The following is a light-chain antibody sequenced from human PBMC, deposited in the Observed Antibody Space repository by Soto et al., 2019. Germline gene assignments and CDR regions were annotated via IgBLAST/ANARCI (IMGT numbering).Light chain of an antibody. Sequence: EIVLTQSPGTLSLSPGERATLSCRASQSVSSYLAWYQQKPGQAPMLLIYGASSRATGIPDRFSGSGSGTDFTLNISRLEPEDFAVYYCQHYGSYPLTFGGGTKVEIK. CDR2: GAS. CDR3: QHYGSYPLT. J-gene: IGKJ4*01. CDR1: QSVSSY. V-gene: IGKV3-20*01.